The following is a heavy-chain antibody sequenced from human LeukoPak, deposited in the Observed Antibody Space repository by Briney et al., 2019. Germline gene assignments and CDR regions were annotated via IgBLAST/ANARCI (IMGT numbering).Heavy chain of an antibody. CDR2: IIPIFGTA. J-gene: IGHJ6*04. V-gene: IGHV1-69*01. D-gene: IGHD3-10*01. Sequence: SVKVSCRASGGTFSSYAISWVRQAPGQGLEWMGGIIPIFGTANYAQKFQGSVTITADESTSTAYMELSSLRSEDTAVYYCARWSYYGSGSYYNMGYYYYYGMDVWGKGTTVTVSS. CDR1: GGTFSSYA. CDR3: ARWSYYGSGSYYNMGYYYYYGMDV.